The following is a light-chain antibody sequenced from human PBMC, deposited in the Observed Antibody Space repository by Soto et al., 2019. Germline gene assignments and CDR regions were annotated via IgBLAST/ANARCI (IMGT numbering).Light chain of an antibody. V-gene: IGLV1-51*02. J-gene: IGLJ1*01. CDR1: SSNIGNYY. CDR3: GTWDSSLSIFV. CDR2: END. Sequence: QSVLTQPPSVSAAPGQKVTMSFSGGSSNIGNYYVSWHQQLPGTAPKLLIYENDKRPSGIPDRFSGSKSGTSATLGITGLQTGDEADYYCGTWDSSLSIFVFGTGTKVNRP.